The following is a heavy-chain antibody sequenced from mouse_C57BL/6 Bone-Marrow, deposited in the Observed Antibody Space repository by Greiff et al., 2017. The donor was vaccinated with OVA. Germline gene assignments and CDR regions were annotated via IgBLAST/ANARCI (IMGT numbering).Heavy chain of an antibody. V-gene: IGHV1-76*01. Sequence: VQLQESGAEVVRPGASVKLSCKASGYTFTDHYINWVKQRPGQGLEWIARIYPGSGNTYYTEKFKGKATLTADKSSNTAYMQLSSLTSGDSAVYSCARDDSYSFEYWGQGTAPTVSA. CDR2: IYPGSGNT. D-gene: IGHD2-3*01. CDR3: ARDDSYSFEY. J-gene: IGHJ2*01. CDR1: GYTFTDHY.